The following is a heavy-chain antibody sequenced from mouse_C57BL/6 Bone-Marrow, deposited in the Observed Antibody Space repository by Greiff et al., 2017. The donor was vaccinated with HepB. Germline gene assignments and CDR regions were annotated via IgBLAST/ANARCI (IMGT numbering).Heavy chain of an antibody. CDR3: TRSVDGYYWYFDV. CDR2: IDPETGGT. V-gene: IGHV1-15*01. CDR1: GYTFTDYE. D-gene: IGHD2-3*01. J-gene: IGHJ1*03. Sequence: QVQLQQSGAELVRPGASVTLSCKASGYTFTDYEMHWVKQTPVHGLEWIGAIDPETGGTAYNQKFKGKAILTADKSSSTAYMELRSLTSEDSAVYYCTRSVDGYYWYFDVWGTGTTVTVSS.